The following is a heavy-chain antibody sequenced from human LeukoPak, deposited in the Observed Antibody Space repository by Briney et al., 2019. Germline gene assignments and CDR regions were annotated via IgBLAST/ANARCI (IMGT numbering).Heavy chain of an antibody. D-gene: IGHD3-10*01. Sequence: TTSETLSLTCTVSGGSISSGDYSWTWIRQPPGKGLEWIGYIYHSGSTHYKASLKSRLTISLDTSRNQFSLRLTSVTAADTAVYFCARGLRGIMVRGAITDLNWFDPWGQGTLVAVSS. CDR2: IYHSGST. J-gene: IGHJ5*02. V-gene: IGHV4-30-4*01. CDR1: GGSISSGDYS. CDR3: ARGLRGIMVRGAITDLNWFDP.